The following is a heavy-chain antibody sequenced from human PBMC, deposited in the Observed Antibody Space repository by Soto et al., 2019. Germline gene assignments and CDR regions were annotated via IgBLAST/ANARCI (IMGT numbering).Heavy chain of an antibody. CDR2: IFYSGRSGST. D-gene: IGHD2-21*02. CDR1: GGSISSYY. CDR3: AKTALGWFDT. V-gene: IGHV4-59*01. Sequence: SETLSLTCSVSGGSISSYYWSWIRQPPGKGLEWIGYIFYSGRSGSTNYNPSLKSRVIISVDTSKNQFSLKLTSVTAVDTAVYYCAKTALGWFDTWGQGTLVTVSS. J-gene: IGHJ5*02.